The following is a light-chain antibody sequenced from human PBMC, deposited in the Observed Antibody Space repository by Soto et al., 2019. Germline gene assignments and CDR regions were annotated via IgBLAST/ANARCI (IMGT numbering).Light chain of an antibody. J-gene: IGKJ1*01. CDR3: QQYESYSPWT. V-gene: IGKV1-5*01. Sequence: DIQMTQSPSTLSASVGDRVTITCRASQSISSWLAWYQQKPGKAPKLLIYDASTLQSGVPSRYSASGSGTELTLTISNLQPDDFATYDCQQYESYSPWTFGQGTKVDIK. CDR2: DAS. CDR1: QSISSW.